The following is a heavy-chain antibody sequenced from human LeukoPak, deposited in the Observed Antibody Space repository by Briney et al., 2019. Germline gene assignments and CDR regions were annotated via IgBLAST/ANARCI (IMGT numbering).Heavy chain of an antibody. V-gene: IGHV1-18*01. CDR1: GYTFTSYG. D-gene: IGHD3-9*01. J-gene: IGHJ4*02. CDR3: ARIGYNYDILTGPYDY. CDR2: ISAYNGNT. Sequence: ASVKVSCKASGYTFTSYGISWVRQAPGQGLEWMGWISAYNGNTNYAQKLQGRVTMTTDTSTSTAYMELRSLRSDDTAVYYCARIGYNYDILTGPYDYWGQGTLVTVSS.